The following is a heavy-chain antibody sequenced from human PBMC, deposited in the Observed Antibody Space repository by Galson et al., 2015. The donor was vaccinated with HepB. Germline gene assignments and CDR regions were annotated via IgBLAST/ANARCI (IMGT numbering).Heavy chain of an antibody. J-gene: IGHJ4*02. CDR2: ISGTGGRT. D-gene: IGHD3-10*01. V-gene: IGHV3-23*01. CDR1: GFTFSSYA. Sequence: SLRLSCAASGFTFSSYAMSWVRQAPGKRLEWVSAISGTGGRTYYVDSVKGRFTISRDNSKNTLYLQMNSLRAEDTAVYYCAKTAVRGSGSYGTDYWGQGTLVTVSS. CDR3: AKTAVRGSGSYGTDY.